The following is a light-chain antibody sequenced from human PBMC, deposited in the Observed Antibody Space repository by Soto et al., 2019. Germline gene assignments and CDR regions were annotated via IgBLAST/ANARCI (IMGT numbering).Light chain of an antibody. V-gene: IGKV4-1*01. CDR2: WAS. CDR1: QSVLYSSNNENY. CDR3: QQYYSVPPT. Sequence: DIVLTQSPDSLAVSLGERATINCKSSQSVLYSSNNENYLAWYQQKPGQPPKLLISWASTRESGVPDRFSASGSGTDFTLTISSLQAEDVGVYYCQQYYSVPPTFGQGTKLEIK. J-gene: IGKJ2*01.